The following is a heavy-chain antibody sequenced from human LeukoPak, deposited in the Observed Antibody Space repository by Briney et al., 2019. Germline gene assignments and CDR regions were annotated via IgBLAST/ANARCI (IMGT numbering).Heavy chain of an antibody. D-gene: IGHD3-10*01. CDR2: ISYDGSNK. CDR1: GFTFSSYG. Sequence: PGRSLRLSCAASGFTFSSYGMHWVRQAPGKGLEWVAVISYDGSNKYYADSVKGRFTISRDNSKNTLYLQMNSLRAEDTAVYYCAKGFNTMVRGDYYGMDVWGQGTTVTVSS. V-gene: IGHV3-30*18. CDR3: AKGFNTMVRGDYYGMDV. J-gene: IGHJ6*02.